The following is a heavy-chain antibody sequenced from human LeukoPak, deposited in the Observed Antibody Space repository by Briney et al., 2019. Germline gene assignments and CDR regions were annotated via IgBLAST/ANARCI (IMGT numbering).Heavy chain of an antibody. CDR1: GYTFTGYY. V-gene: IGHV1-2*02. CDR3: ARATVYYYDSSGLEAPDY. Sequence: ASVTVSCKASGYTFTGYYMHWVRQAPGQGLEWMGWINPNSGGTNYAQKFQGRVTMTRDTSISTAYMELSRLRSDDTAVYYCARATVYYYDSSGLEAPDYWGQGTLVTVSS. J-gene: IGHJ4*02. CDR2: INPNSGGT. D-gene: IGHD3-22*01.